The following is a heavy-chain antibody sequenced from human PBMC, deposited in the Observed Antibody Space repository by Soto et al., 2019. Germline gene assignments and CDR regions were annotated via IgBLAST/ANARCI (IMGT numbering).Heavy chain of an antibody. V-gene: IGHV3-23*01. Sequence: EVQLLESGGGLVQPGGSLRLSCAASGFTFSRYAMTWVRQAPGKGLEWVSALTGSGDSIYYADSVKGRFTISRDNSKNTLYLQMNSLRAEDTAVYYFAKDQPWERPTYYFHFWGQGTLVTVSS. D-gene: IGHD1-26*01. CDR3: AKDQPWERPTYYFHF. J-gene: IGHJ4*02. CDR2: LTGSGDSI. CDR1: GFTFSRYA.